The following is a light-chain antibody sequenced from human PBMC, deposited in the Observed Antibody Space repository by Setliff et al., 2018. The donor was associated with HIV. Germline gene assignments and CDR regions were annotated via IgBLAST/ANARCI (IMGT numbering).Light chain of an antibody. V-gene: IGLV3-1*01. CDR2: RDS. CDR1: KLGDKY. CDR3: QAWDSSTAV. Sequence: SYELTQPPSVSVSPGQTASITCSGDKLGDKYACWYQQKPGQSPVLVIYRDSKRPSGIPERFSGSNSGKTATLTISGTQAMDEADYYCQAWDSSTAVFGTGTKSPS. J-gene: IGLJ1*01.